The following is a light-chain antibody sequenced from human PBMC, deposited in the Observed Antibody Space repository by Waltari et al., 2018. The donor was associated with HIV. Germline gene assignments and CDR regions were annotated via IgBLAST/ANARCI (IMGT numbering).Light chain of an antibody. J-gene: IGLJ2*01. Sequence: QSVLTQPPSVSAAPGPKVTISCSGSSSNLGNNFVSWFQQLPGTAPKLLIYDNDKRPTGIPDRFSGSKSGTSATLGITGLQAGDEADYYCGTWDSSLSVVVFGGGTSLTVL. V-gene: IGLV1-51*01. CDR3: GTWDSSLSVVV. CDR1: SSNLGNNF. CDR2: DND.